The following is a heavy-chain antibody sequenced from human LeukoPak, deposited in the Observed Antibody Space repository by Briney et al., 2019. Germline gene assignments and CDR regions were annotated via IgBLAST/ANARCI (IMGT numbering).Heavy chain of an antibody. CDR3: ASLIAVAGQVDY. D-gene: IGHD6-19*01. CDR2: IYYSGST. J-gene: IGHJ4*02. CDR1: GGSISSYY. V-gene: IGHV4-59*01. Sequence: SETLSLTCTVSGGSISSYYWSWIRQRPGKGLEWIGYIYYSGSTNYNPSLKSRVTISVDTSKNQFSLKLSSVTAADTAVYYCASLIAVAGQVDYWGQGTLVTVSS.